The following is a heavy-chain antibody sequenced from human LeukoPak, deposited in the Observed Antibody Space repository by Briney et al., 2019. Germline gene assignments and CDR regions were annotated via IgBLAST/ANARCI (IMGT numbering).Heavy chain of an antibody. CDR2: IYYSGST. V-gene: IGHV4-59*01. D-gene: IGHD6-19*01. CDR1: GGSFRTYY. CDR3: ARDESGSGWAGFDY. Sequence: SETLSLTCTVSGGSFRTYYWTWIRQPPGKGLEWIAYIYYSGSTNYNPSLKSRVTISVDTSKNQFSLKLSSVTAADTAVYYCARDESGSGWAGFDYWGQGTLVTVSS. J-gene: IGHJ4*02.